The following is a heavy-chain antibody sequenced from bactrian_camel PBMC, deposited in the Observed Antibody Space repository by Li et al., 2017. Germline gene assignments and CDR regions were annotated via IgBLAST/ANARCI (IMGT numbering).Heavy chain of an antibody. J-gene: IGHJ4*01. CDR2: ISTDGGST. Sequence: VQLVESGGGLVQPGGSLTLSCAPSGFNFSRYYISWFRQAPGKEREAVASISTDGGSTDYAGSVGGRFTISRDNAKNTVYLQMNSLKPEDTAMYYCAAFCSGGYWSFKYWGQGTQVTVS. CDR3: AAFCSGGYWSFKY. V-gene: IGHV3S40*01. D-gene: IGHD2*01. CDR1: GFNFSRYY.